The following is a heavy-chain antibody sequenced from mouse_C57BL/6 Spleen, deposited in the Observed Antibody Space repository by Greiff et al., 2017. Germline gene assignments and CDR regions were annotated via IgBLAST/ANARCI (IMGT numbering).Heavy chain of an antibody. Sequence: QVHVKQPGAELVMPGASVKLSCKASGYTFTSYWMHWVKQRPGQGLEWIGELDPSDSYTNYNQKFKGKSTLTVDKSSSTAYMQLSSLTSEDSAVYYCAKGRNSYAMDYWGQGTSVTVSS. D-gene: IGHD2-1*01. CDR2: LDPSDSYT. J-gene: IGHJ4*01. V-gene: IGHV1-69*01. CDR3: AKGRNSYAMDY. CDR1: GYTFTSYW.